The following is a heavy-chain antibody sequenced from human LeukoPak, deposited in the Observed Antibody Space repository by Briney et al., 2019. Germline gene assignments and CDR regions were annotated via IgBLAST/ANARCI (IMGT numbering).Heavy chain of an antibody. J-gene: IGHJ4*02. Sequence: PGGSLRLSCAASGFTVSSNYMNWVRQAPGKGLEWVSYISSSSSTIYYADSVKGRFTISRDNAKNSLYLQMNSLRAEDTAVYYCASQSYYDFWSGYPKALDYWGQGTLVTVSS. CDR1: GFTVSSNY. CDR3: ASQSYYDFWSGYPKALDY. CDR2: ISSSSSTI. D-gene: IGHD3-3*01. V-gene: IGHV3-48*01.